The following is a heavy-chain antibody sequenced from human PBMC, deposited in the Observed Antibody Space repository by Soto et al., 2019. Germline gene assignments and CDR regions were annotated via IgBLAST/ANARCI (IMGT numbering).Heavy chain of an antibody. Sequence: ASVKVSCKASGGTFSSYAISWVRQAPGQGLEWMGGIIPIFGTANYAQKFQGRVTITADESTSTAYMELSSLRSEDTAVYYCAREPSIAAVGIPLYSYYYTDVWGEGTAVTVSS. J-gene: IGHJ6*03. CDR1: GGTFSSYA. CDR3: AREPSIAAVGIPLYSYYYTDV. D-gene: IGHD6-13*01. CDR2: IIPIFGTA. V-gene: IGHV1-69*13.